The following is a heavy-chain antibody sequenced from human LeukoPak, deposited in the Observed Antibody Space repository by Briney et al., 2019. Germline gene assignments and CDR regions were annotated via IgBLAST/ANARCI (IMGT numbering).Heavy chain of an antibody. CDR3: ARGRACTSTSCYAPNYYYYYGMDV. Sequence: SETLSLTCAVYGGSFSGYFWSWIRQPPGKGLEWIGEINHSGSTNYNPSLKSRVTISVDTSKNQLSLKLNSVTAADTGVFYCARGRACTSTSCYAPNYYYYYGMDVWGQGTTVTVSS. J-gene: IGHJ6*02. V-gene: IGHV4-34*01. CDR2: INHSGST. CDR1: GGSFSGYF. D-gene: IGHD2-2*01.